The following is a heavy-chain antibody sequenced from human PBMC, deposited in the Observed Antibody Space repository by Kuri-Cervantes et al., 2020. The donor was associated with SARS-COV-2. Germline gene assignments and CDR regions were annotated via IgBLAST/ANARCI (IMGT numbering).Heavy chain of an antibody. CDR3: ARDPNANHNNWFDP. J-gene: IGHJ5*02. Sequence: GESLKISCEVSGFLFSASAIYWVRQGSGKGLEWVGRVRGKANNYATAYAASVKGRFTISRDDSKNMAYLQMNSLKTEDTAVYYCARDPNANHNNWFDPWGQGTLVTVSS. CDR1: GFLFSASA. CDR2: VRGKANNYAT. V-gene: IGHV3-73*01. D-gene: IGHD4/OR15-4a*01.